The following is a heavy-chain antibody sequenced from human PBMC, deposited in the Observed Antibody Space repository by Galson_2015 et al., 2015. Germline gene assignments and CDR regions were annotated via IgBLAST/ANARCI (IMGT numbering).Heavy chain of an antibody. D-gene: IGHD6-19*01. J-gene: IGHJ3*02. Sequence: SLRLSCAASGFTFSDNAMSWVRQAPGKGLEWVSTISRSGGSAYYADSVRGRFTISRDNSKNTLFLQMNSLRAEDTAVNYCAKTTSSSAGTNTFDIWGQGAMVTVSS. CDR2: ISRSGGSA. V-gene: IGHV3-23*01. CDR1: GFTFSDNA. CDR3: AKTTSSSAGTNTFDI.